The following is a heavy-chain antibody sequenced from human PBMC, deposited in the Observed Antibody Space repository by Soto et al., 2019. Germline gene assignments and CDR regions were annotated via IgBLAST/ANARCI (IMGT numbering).Heavy chain of an antibody. D-gene: IGHD6-19*01. Sequence: DVQVLESGGGLVQPGGSLRLSCAASGFTFNNYAMNWVRQAPGKGLEWVSGIIGDGSTTYYADSVKGRFTISRDNSKNTLFLQMNSLRAEDTAVYYCARGKGLTVSSTYYWGQGALVTVSS. CDR1: GFTFNNYA. J-gene: IGHJ4*02. CDR3: ARGKGLTVSSTYY. CDR2: IIGDGSTT. V-gene: IGHV3-23*01.